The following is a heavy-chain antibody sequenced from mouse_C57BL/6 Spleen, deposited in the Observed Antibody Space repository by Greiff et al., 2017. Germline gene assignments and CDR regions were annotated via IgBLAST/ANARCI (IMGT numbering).Heavy chain of an antibody. CDR2: ISYDGSN. V-gene: IGHV3-6*01. J-gene: IGHJ2*01. Sequence: EVQLQQSGPGLVKPSQSLSLTCSVTGYSITSGYYWNWIRQFPGNKLEWMGYISYDGSNNYNPSLKNRISITRDTSKNQFCLKLNSVTTEDTATYYCAREAGYYFDYWGQGTTLTVSS. CDR3: AREAGYYFDY. CDR1: GYSITSGYY. D-gene: IGHD3-3*01.